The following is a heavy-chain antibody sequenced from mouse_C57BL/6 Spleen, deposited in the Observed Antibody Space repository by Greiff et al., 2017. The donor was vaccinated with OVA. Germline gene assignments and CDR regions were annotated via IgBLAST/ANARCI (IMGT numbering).Heavy chain of an antibody. D-gene: IGHD6-5*01. Sequence: EVQLQQSGPGLVKPSQSLSLTCSVTGYSITSGYYWNWIRQFPGNKLEWMGYISYDGSNNYNPSLKNRISITRDTSKNQFFLKLNSVTTEDTATYYCARRGPYAPFAYWGQGTLVTVSA. J-gene: IGHJ3*01. V-gene: IGHV3-6*01. CDR3: ARRGPYAPFAY. CDR2: ISYDGSN. CDR1: GYSITSGYY.